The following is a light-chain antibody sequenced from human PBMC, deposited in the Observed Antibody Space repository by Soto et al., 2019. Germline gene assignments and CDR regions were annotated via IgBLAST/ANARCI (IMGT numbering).Light chain of an antibody. CDR3: SSYTSSTTQV. J-gene: IGLJ3*02. Sequence: QSVLTQPASVSGSPGQSITISCAGTSSDVGAYNYVSWYQQHPGKAPKLVIYEVGDRPSGVSTRFSGSKSGNTASLTISGLQAEDEADYYCSSYTSSTTQVFGGGTKVTVL. CDR2: EVG. V-gene: IGLV2-14*01. CDR1: SSDVGAYNY.